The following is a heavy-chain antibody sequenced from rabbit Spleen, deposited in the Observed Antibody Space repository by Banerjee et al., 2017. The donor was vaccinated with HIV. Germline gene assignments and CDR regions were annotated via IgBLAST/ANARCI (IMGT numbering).Heavy chain of an antibody. CDR1: GFSFSAGYY. CDR3: ARFYAGYGDFGYAAM. J-gene: IGHJ4*01. CDR2: IHGGSSNNI. V-gene: IGHV1S40*01. D-gene: IGHD7-1*01. Sequence: QSLEESGGDLVKPGASLTLTCTASGFSFSAGYYMCWVRQAPGKGLEWIACIHGGSSNNIYYASWAKGRFTISKTSSTTVTLQMTSLTAADTATYFCARFYAGYGDFGYAAMWGPGTLVTV.